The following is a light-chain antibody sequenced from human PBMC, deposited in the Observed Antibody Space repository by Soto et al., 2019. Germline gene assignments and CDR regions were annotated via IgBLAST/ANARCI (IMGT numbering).Light chain of an antibody. J-gene: IGKJ3*01. CDR2: GAS. CDR3: QHYDHLPPFT. Sequence: DIQMTQSPSSLSASVGARVSITCQASQDIRTSLSWFQQKTGRAPTLLIYGASNLETGVPSRVKRSACRTDFTFTNSSLLPEDISTYYSQHYDHLPPFTFGPGTKVDIK. V-gene: IGKV1-33*01. CDR1: QDIRTS.